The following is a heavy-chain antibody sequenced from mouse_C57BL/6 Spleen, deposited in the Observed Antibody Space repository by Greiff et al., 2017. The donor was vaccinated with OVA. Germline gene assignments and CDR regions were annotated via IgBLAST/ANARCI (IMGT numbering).Heavy chain of an antibody. CDR3: AREGYYYGSRRGDY. CDR2: IHPNSVSS. CDR1: GYTFPSHW. V-gene: IGHV1-64*01. J-gene: IGHJ2*01. D-gene: IGHD1-1*01. Sequence: QVQLQQPGAELVKPGASVELFRQASGYTFPSHWMHWVTQEPGQGPEWVGKIHPNSVSSNYNEKFKSNTPLIADKSSSTAYMLLSSLTSEDSAVYDWAREGYYYGSRRGDYWGQGTTLTVSS.